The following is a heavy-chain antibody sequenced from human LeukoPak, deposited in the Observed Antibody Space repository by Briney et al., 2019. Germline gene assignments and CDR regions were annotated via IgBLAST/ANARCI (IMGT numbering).Heavy chain of an antibody. D-gene: IGHD3-10*01. V-gene: IGHV3-30*03. CDR3: ARPYGSGSYYFDY. J-gene: IGHJ4*02. CDR1: GFTFSSYG. CDR2: ISYDGSNK. Sequence: PGGSLRLSCAASGFTFSSYGMHWVRQAPGKGLEWVAVISYDGSNKYYADSVKGRFTISRDNSKNTLYLQMNSLRAEDTAVYYCARPYGSGSYYFDYWGQGTLVTVSS.